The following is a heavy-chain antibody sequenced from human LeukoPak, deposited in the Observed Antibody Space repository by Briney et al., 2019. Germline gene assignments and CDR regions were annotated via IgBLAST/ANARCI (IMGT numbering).Heavy chain of an antibody. D-gene: IGHD3-22*01. J-gene: IGHJ4*02. Sequence: PGGSLRLSCAASGFTFSSYSMNWVRQAPGKGLEWVSFIDTSAAYIYYGDSMRGRFTISRDNAKNSLYLQMNGLRAEDTAVYYCARQVVVSSQPFDYWGQGTLVTVSS. CDR3: ARQVVVSSQPFDY. CDR2: IDTSAAYI. CDR1: GFTFSSYS. V-gene: IGHV3-21*04.